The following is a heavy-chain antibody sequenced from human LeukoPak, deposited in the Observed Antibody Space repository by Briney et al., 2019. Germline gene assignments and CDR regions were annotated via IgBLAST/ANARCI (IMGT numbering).Heavy chain of an antibody. Sequence: GGSLRLSCAASGFTFSSNAMNSVRQGPGKGLEWVAAISSSGSATYYADSVKGRFTIPRDNSKNTLYLQMNSLRAGDTALYYCAKDGGAGFDPWGQGTLVTVSS. D-gene: IGHD3-16*01. CDR3: AKDGGAGFDP. CDR2: ISSSGSAT. CDR1: GFTFSSNA. J-gene: IGHJ5*02. V-gene: IGHV3-23*01.